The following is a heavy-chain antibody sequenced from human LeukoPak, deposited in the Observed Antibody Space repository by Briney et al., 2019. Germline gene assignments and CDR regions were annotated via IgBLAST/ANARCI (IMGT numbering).Heavy chain of an antibody. Sequence: GGSLRLSCAASESIVSGNYMTWVRQAPGKGLEWLSVIYTGGGTYYAASVKGRFTISRDTSKTTVYLQMNSLRGDDTAIYYCAHYDFWSGHALDIWGQGTMVTVSS. V-gene: IGHV3-66*01. CDR2: IYTGGGT. CDR1: ESIVSGNY. D-gene: IGHD3-3*01. CDR3: AHYDFWSGHALDI. J-gene: IGHJ3*02.